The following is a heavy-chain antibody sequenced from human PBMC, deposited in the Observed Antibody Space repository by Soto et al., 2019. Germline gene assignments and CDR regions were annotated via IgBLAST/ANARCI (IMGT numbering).Heavy chain of an antibody. CDR3: AIDGDSYGLHYYYYYGMDV. J-gene: IGHJ6*02. D-gene: IGHD5-18*01. CDR2: ISGSGGST. V-gene: IGHV3-23*01. Sequence: PGGSLRLSCAASGFTFSSYAMSWVRQAPGKGLEWVSAISGSGGSTYYADSVKGRFTISRDNSKNTLYLQMNSLRAEDTAVYYCAIDGDSYGLHYYYYYGMDVWGQGTTVTVSS. CDR1: GFTFSSYA.